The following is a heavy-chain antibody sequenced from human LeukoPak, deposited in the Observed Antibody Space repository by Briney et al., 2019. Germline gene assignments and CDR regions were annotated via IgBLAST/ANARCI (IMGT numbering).Heavy chain of an antibody. Sequence: HPGGSLRLSCAASGFTFSSYWMSWVRQAPGKGLEWVANIKQDGSEKYYVDSVKGRFTISRDNAKNSLYLQMNSLRAEDTAVYYCARVLQYPYYYMDVWGKGTTVTVSS. CDR1: GFTFSSYW. CDR3: ARVLQYPYYYMDV. D-gene: IGHD4-11*01. CDR2: IKQDGSEK. J-gene: IGHJ6*03. V-gene: IGHV3-7*01.